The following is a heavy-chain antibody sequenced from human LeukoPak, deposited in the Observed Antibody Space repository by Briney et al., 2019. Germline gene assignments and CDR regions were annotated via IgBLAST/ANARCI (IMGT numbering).Heavy chain of an antibody. CDR1: GFTVSSDS. V-gene: IGHV3-53*01. CDR3: AELGITMIGGV. Sequence: GGSLRLSCTVSGFTVSSDSMSWVRQAPGKGLEWVSFIYSGGSTHYSDSVKGRFTISRDNSKNSLYLQMNSLRAEDTAVYYCAELGITMIGGVWGKGTTVTISS. J-gene: IGHJ6*04. CDR2: IYSGGST. D-gene: IGHD3-10*02.